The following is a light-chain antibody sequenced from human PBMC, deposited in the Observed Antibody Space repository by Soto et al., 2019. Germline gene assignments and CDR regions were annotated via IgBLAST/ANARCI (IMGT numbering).Light chain of an antibody. CDR2: KVS. CDR1: SSDVCGYNY. V-gene: IGLV2-14*01. Sequence: QSVLTQPASVSGSPGQSITISCTGTSSDVCGYNYVSWYQQYPGRVPKLLIYKVSNRPSGISNRFSGSKSGNTDSLTISGLQAEDEADYFCTSPTPGSLYVFGSGTKLTVL. J-gene: IGLJ1*01. CDR3: TSPTPGSLYV.